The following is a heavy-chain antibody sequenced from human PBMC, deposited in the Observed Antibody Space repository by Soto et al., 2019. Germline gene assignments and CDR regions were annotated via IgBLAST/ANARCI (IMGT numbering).Heavy chain of an antibody. D-gene: IGHD6-19*01. V-gene: IGHV3-21*01. CDR1: GFTFSSYS. CDR3: AREMKGRWSWGGWYFRAFDI. J-gene: IGHJ3*02. Sequence: PGGSLRLSCAASGFTFSSYSMNWVRQAPGKGLEWVSSISSSSSYIYYADSVKGRFTISRDNAKNSLYLQMNSLRAEDTAVYYCAREMKGRWSWGGWYFRAFDIWGQGTMVTVSS. CDR2: ISSSSSYI.